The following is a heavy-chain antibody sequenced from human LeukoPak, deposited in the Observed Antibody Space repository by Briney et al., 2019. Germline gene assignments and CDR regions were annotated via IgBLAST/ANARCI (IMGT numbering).Heavy chain of an antibody. Sequence: PGGSLRLSCAASGFTFSSYAMSWVRQAPGKGLEWVSAISGSGGSTYYADSVKGRFTISRDNSKNTLYLQMNSLRAEDTAVYYCVTYYYGSGSSNWFDPWGQGTLVTVSS. CDR3: VTYYYGSGSSNWFDP. V-gene: IGHV3-23*01. CDR1: GFTFSSYA. D-gene: IGHD3-10*01. J-gene: IGHJ5*02. CDR2: ISGSGGST.